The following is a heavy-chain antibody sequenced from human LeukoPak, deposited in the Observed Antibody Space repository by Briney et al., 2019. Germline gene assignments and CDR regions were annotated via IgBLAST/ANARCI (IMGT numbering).Heavy chain of an antibody. Sequence: GGSXXLSCAASGFTFSSYAMSWVRQAPGKGLEWVSAISGSGGSTYYADSVKGRFTISRDNSKNTLYLQMNSLRAEDTAVYYCASYGANGDYFHYWGQGALVTVSS. CDR1: GFTFSSYA. D-gene: IGHD4-23*01. CDR3: ASYGANGDYFHY. J-gene: IGHJ4*02. V-gene: IGHV3-23*01. CDR2: ISGSGGST.